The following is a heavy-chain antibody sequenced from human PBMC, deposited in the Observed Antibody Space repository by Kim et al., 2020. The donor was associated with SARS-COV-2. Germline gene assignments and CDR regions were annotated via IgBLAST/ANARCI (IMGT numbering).Heavy chain of an antibody. CDR2: ISNGGGTT. D-gene: IGHD6-13*01. Sequence: GGSLRLSCAASGFTFSSYAMNWVRQAPGKGLEWVSVISNGGGTTYYADSVKGRFTISRDNSKNTLYLQMNSLRAEDTAVYYCARRPSGSIWYSGGDYWGQGTLVSVSS. CDR1: GFTFSSYA. V-gene: IGHV3-23*01. CDR3: ARRPSGSIWYSGGDY. J-gene: IGHJ4*02.